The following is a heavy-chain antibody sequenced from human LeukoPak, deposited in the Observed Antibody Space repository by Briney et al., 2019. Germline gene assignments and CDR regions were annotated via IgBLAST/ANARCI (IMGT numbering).Heavy chain of an antibody. Sequence: GGSLRLSCAASGFAFSSYGMHWVRQAPGKGLEWVAFIRYDGSNKYYADSVKGRFTISRDNSKNTLYLQMNSLRAEDTAVYYCAKDGADFWSGYFDYWGQGTLVTVSS. CDR2: IRYDGSNK. CDR1: GFAFSSYG. CDR3: AKDGADFWSGYFDY. J-gene: IGHJ4*02. D-gene: IGHD3-3*01. V-gene: IGHV3-30*02.